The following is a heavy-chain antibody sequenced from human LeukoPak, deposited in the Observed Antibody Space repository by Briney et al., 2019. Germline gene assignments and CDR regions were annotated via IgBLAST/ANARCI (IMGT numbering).Heavy chain of an antibody. J-gene: IGHJ6*02. Sequence: GASVTVSFMASGYTFTDYYMHWVRQAPGQGLEWMGLINPNSGGTNYAQKFQGWVTMTRDTSISTAYMELSRLRSDDTAVYYCAREILPSSSSYYYYYYGMDVWGQGTTVTVSS. CDR2: INPNSGGT. D-gene: IGHD6-6*01. CDR3: AREILPSSSSYYYYYYGMDV. CDR1: GYTFTDYY. V-gene: IGHV1-2*04.